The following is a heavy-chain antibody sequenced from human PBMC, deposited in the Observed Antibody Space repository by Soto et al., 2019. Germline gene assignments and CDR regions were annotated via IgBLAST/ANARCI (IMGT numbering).Heavy chain of an antibody. CDR1: GFTFSSYA. J-gene: IGHJ1*01. CDR2: ISGSGGST. V-gene: IGHV3-23*01. CDR3: AKVPTTVTTRYYFQH. D-gene: IGHD4-17*01. Sequence: EVQLLESGGGLVQPGGSLRLSCAASGFTFSSYAMSWVRQPPGKGLEWVSAISGSGGSTYYADSVKGRFTISRDNSKNTLYLQSNSLRAEDTTVYYCAKVPTTVTTRYYFQHWGQGTLVTVSS.